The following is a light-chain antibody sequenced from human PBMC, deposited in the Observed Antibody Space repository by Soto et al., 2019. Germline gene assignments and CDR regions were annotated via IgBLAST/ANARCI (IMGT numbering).Light chain of an antibody. CDR1: STDVGGYNY. V-gene: IGLV2-14*01. CDR3: SSYSSDSTMV. Sequence: QSALTQPASVSGSPGQSIAISCTGTSTDVGGYNYVSWYQHHPGKAPKLMIYEVSNRPSGVSNRFSGAKSGNTASLTISGLQAEDEADYYSSSYSSDSTMVFGGGTKVTVL. CDR2: EVS. J-gene: IGLJ3*02.